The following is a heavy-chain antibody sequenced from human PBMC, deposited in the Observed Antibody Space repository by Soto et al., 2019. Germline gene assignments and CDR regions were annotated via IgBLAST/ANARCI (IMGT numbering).Heavy chain of an antibody. CDR2: IVPMFGTS. CDR3: NRGSEYDFWSGYL. D-gene: IGHD3-3*01. Sequence: QERLVQSGAEVRKPGSSVKVYCKVTGGTSTRYAINWVRQAPGQGLEWMGGIVPMFGTSKYAPKFQGRVTITADTSTNIAYMELRSPRSEDTAVYYCNRGSEYDFWSGYLWGQGTLVSVSS. CDR1: GGTSTRYA. J-gene: IGHJ4*02. V-gene: IGHV1-69*06.